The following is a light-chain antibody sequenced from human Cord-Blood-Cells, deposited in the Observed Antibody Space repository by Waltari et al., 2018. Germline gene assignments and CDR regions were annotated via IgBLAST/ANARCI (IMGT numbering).Light chain of an antibody. CDR3: QQYYSTPPLT. J-gene: IGKJ4*01. V-gene: IGKV4-1*01. CDR2: WAS. Sequence: DIVMTQSPDSLAVSLGERATIHCKPSQSVLYSSNNKNYLAWYQQKPGQPPKLLIYWASTRESGVPDRFSGSGSGTDFTLTISSLQAEDVAVYYCQQYYSTPPLTFGGGTKVEIK. CDR1: QSVLYSSNNKNY.